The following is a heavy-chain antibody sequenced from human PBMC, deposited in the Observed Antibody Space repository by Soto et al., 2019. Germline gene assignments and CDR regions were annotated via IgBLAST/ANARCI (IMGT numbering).Heavy chain of an antibody. J-gene: IGHJ3*02. CDR3: AKEEDTAMGETFDI. CDR1: GGTFSRHA. D-gene: IGHD5-18*01. CDR2: ISGSGGST. V-gene: IGHV3-23*04. Sequence: VQLVQSGAEVRKPGSSVKVSCKASGGTFSRHAISWVRQAPGQGLEWVSAISGSGGSTYYADSVKGRFTISRDNSKNTLYLQMNSLRAEDTAVYYCAKEEDTAMGETFDIWGQGTMVTVSS.